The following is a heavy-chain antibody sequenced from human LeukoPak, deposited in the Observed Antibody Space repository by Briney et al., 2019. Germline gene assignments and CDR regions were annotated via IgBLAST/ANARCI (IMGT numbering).Heavy chain of an antibody. CDR2: IYYSGST. D-gene: IGHD3-16*01. Sequence: SETLSLTCTVSGGSISTYYWSWIRQPPGKGLEWIGYIYYSGSTNHNPSPKSRVTISVDTSKNQFSLKLSSVTAADTAVYYCARGGEVMWWFDPWGQGALVTVSS. J-gene: IGHJ5*02. CDR3: ARGGEVMWWFDP. CDR1: GGSISTYY. V-gene: IGHV4-59*01.